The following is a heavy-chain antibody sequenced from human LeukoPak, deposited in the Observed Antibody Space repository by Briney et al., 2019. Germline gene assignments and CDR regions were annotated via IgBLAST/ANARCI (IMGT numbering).Heavy chain of an antibody. CDR1: GYNFTSYW. CDR3: ARGGYCSSSSCRNWFDP. D-gene: IGHD2-2*01. J-gene: IGHJ5*02. V-gene: IGHV5-10-1*01. CDR2: IDPSDSYT. Sequence: GESLEISCQGSGYNFTSYWISWVRPVPGKGLEWIGRIDPSDSYTNYSPSFQGHVTISADKSISTAYLQWSSLKASDTAMYYCARGGYCSSSSCRNWFDPWGQGTLVTVSS.